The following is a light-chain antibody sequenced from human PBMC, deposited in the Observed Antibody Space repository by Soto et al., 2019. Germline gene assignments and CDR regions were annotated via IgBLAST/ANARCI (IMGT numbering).Light chain of an antibody. CDR2: AAS. CDR3: QQGYATPLT. J-gene: IGKJ4*01. V-gene: IGKV1-39*01. CDR1: RSITTY. Sequence: DIQMTQSPSSLSASVGDRVTITCRASRSITTYLNWYQQKPGRAPKLLIHAASNLQSGVPSRFSGSGSWTDFTLAIRNLQPEDSAIYYCQQGYATPLTFGGGTKVEIK.